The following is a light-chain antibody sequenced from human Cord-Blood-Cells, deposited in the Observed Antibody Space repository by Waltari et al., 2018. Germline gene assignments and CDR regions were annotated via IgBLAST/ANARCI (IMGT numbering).Light chain of an antibody. J-gene: IGLJ1*01. Sequence: QSALTQPASVSGSPGQSITLSCPGPSSDVGGYNYVPWYQQHPGKAPKLMIYDVSNRPSGVSNRFSGSKSGNTASLTISGLQAEDEADYYCSSYTSSSTYVFGTGTKVTVL. CDR1: SSDVGGYNY. CDR2: DVS. V-gene: IGLV2-14*01. CDR3: SSYTSSSTYV.